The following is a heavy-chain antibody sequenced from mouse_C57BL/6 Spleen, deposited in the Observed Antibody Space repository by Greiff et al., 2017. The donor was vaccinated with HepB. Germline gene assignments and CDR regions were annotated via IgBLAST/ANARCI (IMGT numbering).Heavy chain of an antibody. V-gene: IGHV1-81*01. Sequence: VQLQQSGAELARPGASVKLSCKASGYTFTSYGISWVKQRTGQGLEWIGEIYPRSGNTYYNEKFKGKATLTADKSSSTAYMELRSLTSEDSAVYFCARCITTVVAALYFDYWGQGTTLTVSS. CDR2: IYPRSGNT. CDR3: ARCITTVVAALYFDY. CDR1: GYTFTSYG. D-gene: IGHD1-1*01. J-gene: IGHJ2*01.